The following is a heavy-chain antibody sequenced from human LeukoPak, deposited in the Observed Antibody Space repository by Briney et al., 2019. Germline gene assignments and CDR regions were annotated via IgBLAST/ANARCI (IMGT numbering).Heavy chain of an antibody. J-gene: IGHJ6*04. D-gene: IGHD2-2*01. V-gene: IGHV3-33*01. CDR1: GFTFSSYG. Sequence: GGSLRLSCAASGFTFSSYGMHWVRQAPGKGLEWVAVIWYDGSNKYYADSVKGRSTISRDNSKNTLYLQMNSLRAEDTAVYYCARGLVVVPAHMDVWGKGTTVTVSS. CDR3: ARGLVVVPAHMDV. CDR2: IWYDGSNK.